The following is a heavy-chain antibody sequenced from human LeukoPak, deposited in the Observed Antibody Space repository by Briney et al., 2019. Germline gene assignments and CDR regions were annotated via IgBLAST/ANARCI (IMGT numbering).Heavy chain of an antibody. J-gene: IGHJ5*02. Sequence: ASVKVSCTASGYTLTSYGISWVRQAPGQGLEWMGWINTYNGNTKYAQKFQGRVTMTTDTSTSTAYMELRSLRSDDTAVYYCARDLVHHRLLATVYNWFDPWGQGTLVTVSS. V-gene: IGHV1-18*01. CDR1: GYTLTSYG. CDR3: ARDLVHHRLLATVYNWFDP. CDR2: INTYNGNT. D-gene: IGHD3-3*02.